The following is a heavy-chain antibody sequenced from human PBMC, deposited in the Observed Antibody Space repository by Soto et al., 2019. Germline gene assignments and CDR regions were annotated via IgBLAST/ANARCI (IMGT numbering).Heavy chain of an antibody. V-gene: IGHV3-23*01. J-gene: IGHJ4*02. Sequence: GGSLRLSCAASGFTFSSYAMSWVRQAPGKGLEWVSAISGSGGSTYYADSVKGRFTISRDNSKNRLYLQMNSIRSEDKAVYYCATDSHDSSGFRKGNDYWGQGT. CDR2: ISGSGGST. CDR1: GFTFSSYA. D-gene: IGHD3-22*01. CDR3: ATDSHDSSGFRKGNDY.